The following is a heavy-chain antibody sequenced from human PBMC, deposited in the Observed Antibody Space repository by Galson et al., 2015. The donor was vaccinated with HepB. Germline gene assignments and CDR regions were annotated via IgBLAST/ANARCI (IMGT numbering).Heavy chain of an antibody. CDR2: ISSSSSYI. CDR1: GFTFSSYS. D-gene: IGHD4-17*01. J-gene: IGHJ6*02. V-gene: IGHV3-21*01. Sequence: SLRLSCAASGFTFSSYSMNWVRQAPGKGLEWVSSISSSSSYIHYADSVKGRFTISRDNAKNSLYLQMNSLRAEDTAVYYCARDTAHPDLYYGMDVWGQGTTVTVSS. CDR3: ARDTAHPDLYYGMDV.